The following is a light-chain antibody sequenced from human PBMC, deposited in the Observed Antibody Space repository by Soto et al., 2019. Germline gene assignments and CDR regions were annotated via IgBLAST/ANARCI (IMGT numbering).Light chain of an antibody. CDR1: NSNIGNNY. CDR2: DNN. Sequence: QSVLTQPPSVSAAPGQTVTISCSGSNSNIGNNYVSWYQQLPGTAPKLLIYDNNKRPSGIPDRFSGSKSGTSATLGITGLQTGDEADYYCGTWDSRLSAVVFGGGTKVTVL. J-gene: IGLJ2*01. CDR3: GTWDSRLSAVV. V-gene: IGLV1-51*01.